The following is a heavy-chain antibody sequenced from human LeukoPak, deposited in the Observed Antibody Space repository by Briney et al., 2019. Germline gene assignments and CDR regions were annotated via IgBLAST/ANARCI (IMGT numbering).Heavy chain of an antibody. CDR3: ARLGAGSGTGHAFDI. CDR1: GYTFTSHG. J-gene: IGHJ3*02. V-gene: IGHV1-18*01. Sequence: ASVKVSCKASGYTFTSHGVSWVRQAPGQGLEWMGWISAYTGNTNFAQKFQGRVTMTTDTSTSTAYMELRSLRSDDTAVYYCARLGAGSGTGHAFDIWGQGTMVTVSS. D-gene: IGHD3-10*01. CDR2: ISAYTGNT.